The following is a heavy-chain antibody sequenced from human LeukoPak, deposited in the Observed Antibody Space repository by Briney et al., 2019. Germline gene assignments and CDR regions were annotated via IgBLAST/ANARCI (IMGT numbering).Heavy chain of an antibody. D-gene: IGHD6-13*01. J-gene: IGHJ4*02. CDR2: IWYDGSNK. CDR1: GFTFSSYG. Sequence: GGSLRLSCAASGFTFSSYGMHWVRQAPGKGLEWVAVIWYDGSNKYYADSVKGRFTISTDNSKKTLYLQMNSLRAEDTAVYYCARELESAAGYYFDYWGQGPLVTVSS. CDR3: ARELESAAGYYFDY. V-gene: IGHV3-33*01.